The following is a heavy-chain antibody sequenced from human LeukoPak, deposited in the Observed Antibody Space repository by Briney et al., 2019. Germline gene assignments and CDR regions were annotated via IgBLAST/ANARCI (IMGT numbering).Heavy chain of an antibody. V-gene: IGHV3-48*03. Sequence: PGGSLRLSCAASGFTFSSYEMNWVRQAPGKGLEWVSYISSSGSTIYYADSVKGRFTISRDNAKNSLYVQMNSLRAEDTAVYYCARDRGSGRPIDYWGQGTLVTVSS. D-gene: IGHD6-19*01. CDR1: GFTFSSYE. J-gene: IGHJ4*02. CDR2: ISSSGSTI. CDR3: ARDRGSGRPIDY.